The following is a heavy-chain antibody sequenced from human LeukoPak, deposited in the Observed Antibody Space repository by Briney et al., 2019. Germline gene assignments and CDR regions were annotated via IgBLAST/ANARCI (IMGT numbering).Heavy chain of an antibody. CDR2: ISAYNGNT. V-gene: IGHV1-18*01. Sequence: ASAKVSCKASGYTFTSYGISWVRQAPGQGLEWMGWISAYNGNTNYAQKLQGRVTMTTDTSTSTAYMELRSLRSDDTAVYYSARDRTASYYYDSSGYCYWGQGTLVTVSS. CDR3: ARDRTASYYYDSSGYCY. D-gene: IGHD3-22*01. CDR1: GYTFTSYG. J-gene: IGHJ4*02.